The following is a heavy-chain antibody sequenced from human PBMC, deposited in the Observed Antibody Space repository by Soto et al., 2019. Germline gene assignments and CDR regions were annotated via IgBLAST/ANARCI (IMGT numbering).Heavy chain of an antibody. CDR2: IFFIGTT. CDR3: SRDSSSWSYFV. CDR1: GGSVSTSYFY. Sequence: PSETLPLTCTVSGGSVSTSYFYWSWIRQTPGKGLEWIGYIFFIGTTNYNPSLKSRVTISVDTSKNQFSLKLSSVTAADTAIYYCSRDSSSWSYFVWGPGTLVTVSS. V-gene: IGHV4-61*01. J-gene: IGHJ4*02. D-gene: IGHD1-26*01.